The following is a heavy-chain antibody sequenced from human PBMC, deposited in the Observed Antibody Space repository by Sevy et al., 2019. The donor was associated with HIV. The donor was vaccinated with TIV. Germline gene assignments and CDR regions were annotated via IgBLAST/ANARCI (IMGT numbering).Heavy chain of an antibody. CDR3: ARGQDSSSWYNTRYNWFDP. D-gene: IGHD6-13*01. Sequence: GGSLRLSCAASGFTFSSYEMNWVRQAPGKGLEWVSYISSSGSTIYYANSVKGRFTISRDNAKNSLYLQMNSLRAEDTAVDYCARGQDSSSWYNTRYNWFDPWGQGTLVTVSS. CDR2: ISSSGSTI. J-gene: IGHJ5*02. V-gene: IGHV3-48*03. CDR1: GFTFSSYE.